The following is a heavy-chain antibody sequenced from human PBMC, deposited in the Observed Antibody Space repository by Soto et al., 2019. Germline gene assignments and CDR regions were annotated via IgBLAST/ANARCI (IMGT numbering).Heavy chain of an antibody. CDR1: GYSFIGYY. J-gene: IGHJ4*02. Sequence: QVQLVQSGAEVKKPGASVKVSCKASGYSFIGYYIHWVRQAPGQGLEWMGWINPNTGDTNFAQKFQGRVTVTRDTSISTVYMELSRLTSDDTALDYCARGEPAVASTFFHYWGQGTLVTVSS. CDR3: ARGEPAVASTFFHY. V-gene: IGHV1-2*02. D-gene: IGHD5-12*01. CDR2: INPNTGDT.